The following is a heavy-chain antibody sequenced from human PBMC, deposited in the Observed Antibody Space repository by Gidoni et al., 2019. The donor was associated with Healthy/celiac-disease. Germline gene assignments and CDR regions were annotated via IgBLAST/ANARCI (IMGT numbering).Heavy chain of an antibody. CDR1: GYIFTGYY. Sequence: QVHLVQSGAEVKKPGASVKVSCKASGYIFTGYYFHWVRQAPGEGPEWMGWINPDSGSTYSARKFQGRVTMTRDTSISTVYMELSRLTSDDTAVYYCAGKRSGGNPFDFWGQGSFITVTS. J-gene: IGHJ4*02. V-gene: IGHV1-2*02. CDR2: INPDSGST. D-gene: IGHD2-15*01. CDR3: AGKRSGGNPFDF.